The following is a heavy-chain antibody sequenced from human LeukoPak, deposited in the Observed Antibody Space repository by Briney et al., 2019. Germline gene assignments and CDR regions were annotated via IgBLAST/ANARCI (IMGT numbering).Heavy chain of an antibody. D-gene: IGHD2-21*02. Sequence: ASVKVSCKASGYTFTSYGISWVRQAPGQGLEWMGWISAYNGNTNYAQKLQGRVTMTTDTSTSTAYMELRSLRSDDTAVYYCARDNCGGDCSSSTHFDYWGQGTLVTVSS. CDR3: ARDNCGGDCSSSTHFDY. CDR1: GYTFTSYG. CDR2: ISAYNGNT. J-gene: IGHJ4*02. V-gene: IGHV1-18*01.